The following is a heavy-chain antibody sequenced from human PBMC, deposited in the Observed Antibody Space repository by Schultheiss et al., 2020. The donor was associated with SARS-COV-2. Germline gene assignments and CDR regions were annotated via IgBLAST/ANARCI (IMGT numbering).Heavy chain of an antibody. CDR2: INHSGST. J-gene: IGHJ4*02. CDR3: ARDRGNAGPDY. Sequence: SETLSLTCAVYGGSFSGYYWSWIRQPPGKGLEWIGEINHSGSTNYNPSLKSRVTISVDTSKNQFSLKLSSVTAADTAVYYCARDRGNAGPDYWGQGTLVTVAS. V-gene: IGHV4-34*01. CDR1: GGSFSGYY. D-gene: IGHD4-23*01.